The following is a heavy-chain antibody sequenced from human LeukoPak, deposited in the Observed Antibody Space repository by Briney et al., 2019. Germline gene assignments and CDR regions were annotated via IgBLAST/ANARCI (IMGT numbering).Heavy chain of an antibody. CDR3: AKDIQLST. Sequence: GGSLRLSCAASGFTFSSYDFSNYAMSWVRQAPGKGLEWVSLIGASGESTYYADSVKGRFTISRDNSKNTLSLQMNSLRVEDTAMYFCAKDIQLSTWGLGTMVTVSS. J-gene: IGHJ3*01. V-gene: IGHV3-23*01. CDR2: IGASGEST. D-gene: IGHD5-24*01. CDR1: GFTFSSYDFSNYA.